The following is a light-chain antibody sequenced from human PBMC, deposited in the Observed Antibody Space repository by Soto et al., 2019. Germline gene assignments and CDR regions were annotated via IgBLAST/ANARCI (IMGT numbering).Light chain of an antibody. CDR3: QRNGSSRPLT. CDR2: DAS. J-gene: IGKJ4*01. V-gene: IGKV3-20*01. CDR1: QSITSNF. Sequence: EFVLTQSPDTLSLSPGERATLSCRASQSITSNFLAWYQHRPGQAPRLLIYDASFRGAGIPDRFSGGGSGTDFTLTISRLEPEDFAVYYCQRNGSSRPLTFGGGTKVEI.